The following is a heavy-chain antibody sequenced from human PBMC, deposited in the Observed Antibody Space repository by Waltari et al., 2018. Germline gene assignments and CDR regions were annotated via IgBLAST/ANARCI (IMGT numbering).Heavy chain of an antibody. Sequence: QLQLQESGPGLVKPSETLSLTCTVSGGSISSSSYYWGWIRQPPGKGLEWIGSIYYSGSTDYNPSLKSRVTISVDTSKNQFSLKLSSVTAADTAVYYCARESTSFDAFDIWGQGTMVTVSS. CDR1: GGSISSSSYY. V-gene: IGHV4-39*07. J-gene: IGHJ3*02. CDR3: ARESTSFDAFDI. CDR2: IYYSGST.